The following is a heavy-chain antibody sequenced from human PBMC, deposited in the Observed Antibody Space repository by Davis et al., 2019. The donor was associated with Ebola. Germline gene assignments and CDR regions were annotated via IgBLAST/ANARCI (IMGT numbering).Heavy chain of an antibody. CDR2: IIPILGIA. CDR1: GYTFTSYY. CDR3: ATQSSVSYGDDY. D-gene: IGHD1-26*01. J-gene: IGHJ4*02. V-gene: IGHV1-69*02. Sequence: AASVKVSCKAPGYTFTSYYMHWVRQAPGQGLEWMGRIIPILGIANYAQKFQGRVTITADKSTSTAYMELSSLRSEDTAVYYCATQSSVSYGDDYWGQGTLVTVSS.